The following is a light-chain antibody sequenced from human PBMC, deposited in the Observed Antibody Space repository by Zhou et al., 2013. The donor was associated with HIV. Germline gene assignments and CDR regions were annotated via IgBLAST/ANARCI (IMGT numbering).Light chain of an antibody. V-gene: IGKV1-39*01. J-gene: IGKJ1*01. Sequence: IQLTQSPSSLSASVGDRVTITCRASQTISTYLNWYQQKPGTAPKLLIFGASALQSGVPSRFSGSGSGTEFTLTITSLRPEDFATYFCQQSSTIPWTFGRGTKVEI. CDR2: GAS. CDR3: QQSSTIPWT. CDR1: QTISTY.